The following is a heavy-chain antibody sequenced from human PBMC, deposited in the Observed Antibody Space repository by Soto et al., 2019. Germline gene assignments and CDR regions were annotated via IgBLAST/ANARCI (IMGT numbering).Heavy chain of an antibody. Sequence: GASVKVSCKASGYTFTSYYMHWVRQAPGQGLEWMGIINPSGGSTSYAQKFQGRVTMTRDTSTSTVYMELSSLRSEDTAVYYCARDRGYPFIVVVPAAYGMDVWGQGTTVTV. CDR1: GYTFTSYY. J-gene: IGHJ6*02. CDR2: INPSGGST. CDR3: ARDRGYPFIVVVPAAYGMDV. D-gene: IGHD2-2*01. V-gene: IGHV1-46*01.